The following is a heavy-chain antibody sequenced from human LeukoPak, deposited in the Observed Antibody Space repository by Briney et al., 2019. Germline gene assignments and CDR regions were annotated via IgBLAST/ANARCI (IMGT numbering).Heavy chain of an antibody. CDR2: TYHSGST. Sequence: PSETLSLTCAVSGYSISSGYYWGWIRQPPGKGLGWIGSTYHSGSTYYNPSLKSRVTISVDTSKNQFSLKLSSVTAADTAVYYCARHALTYYYDSSGPSFLYYFDYWGQGTLVTVSS. CDR3: ARHALTYYYDSSGPSFLYYFDY. V-gene: IGHV4-38-2*01. J-gene: IGHJ4*02. D-gene: IGHD3-22*01. CDR1: GYSISSGYY.